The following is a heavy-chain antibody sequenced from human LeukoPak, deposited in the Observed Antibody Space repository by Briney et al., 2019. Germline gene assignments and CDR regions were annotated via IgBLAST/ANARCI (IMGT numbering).Heavy chain of an antibody. CDR1: EFTFSNYW. D-gene: IGHD1-26*01. J-gene: IGHJ6*03. CDR3: ARVEEGATIFWGYYYYMDV. Sequence: GGSLRLSCAASEFTFSNYWMSWVRQAPGKGLEWVANIREDGSEKYYVDSVKGRFTISRDNAKNSLYLQMNSLRAEDTAVYYCARVEEGATIFWGYYYYMDVWGKGTTVTVSS. V-gene: IGHV3-7*01. CDR2: IREDGSEK.